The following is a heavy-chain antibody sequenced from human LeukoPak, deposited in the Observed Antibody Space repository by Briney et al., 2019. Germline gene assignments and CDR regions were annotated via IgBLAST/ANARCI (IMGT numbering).Heavy chain of an antibody. Sequence: KPSETLSLTCTVSGGSISSSSYYWGWIRQPPGKGLEWIGSIYYSGSTYYNPSLKSRVTISVDTSKNQFSLKLSSVTAADTAVYYCARRILGYCSSTSCRDYNWFDPWGQGTLVTVSS. CDR1: GGSISSSSYY. V-gene: IGHV4-39*01. CDR3: ARRILGYCSSTSCRDYNWFDP. J-gene: IGHJ5*02. CDR2: IYYSGST. D-gene: IGHD2-2*01.